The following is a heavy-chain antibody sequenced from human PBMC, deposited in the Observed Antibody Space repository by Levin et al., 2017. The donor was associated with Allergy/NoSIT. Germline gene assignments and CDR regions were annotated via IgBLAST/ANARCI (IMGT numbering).Heavy chain of an antibody. V-gene: IGHV1-69*13. D-gene: IGHD6-19*01. CDR3: ARHAGIAVAGISYYYGMDV. CDR2: IIPIFGTA. Sequence: SVKVSCKASGGTFSSYAISWVRQAPGQGLEWMGGIIPIFGTANYAQKFQGRVTITADESTSTAYMELSSLRSEDTAVYYCARHAGIAVAGISYYYGMDVWGQGTTVTVSS. J-gene: IGHJ6*02. CDR1: GGTFSSYA.